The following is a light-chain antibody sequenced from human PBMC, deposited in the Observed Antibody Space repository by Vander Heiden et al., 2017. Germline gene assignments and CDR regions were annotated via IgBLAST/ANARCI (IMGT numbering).Light chain of an antibody. V-gene: IGKV1-39*01. CDR2: GAS. CDR3: QQSYRTPYT. J-gene: IGKJ2*01. CDR1: QSISIY. Sequence: DIQWTQSPSTLSASVGDKVTITCRASQSISIYLNWYQQRPGKAPELLISGASSLHSGVPSRFSGSGSGTVFTLTINSLQPDDFATYYCQQSYRTPYTFGQGSNLEIK.